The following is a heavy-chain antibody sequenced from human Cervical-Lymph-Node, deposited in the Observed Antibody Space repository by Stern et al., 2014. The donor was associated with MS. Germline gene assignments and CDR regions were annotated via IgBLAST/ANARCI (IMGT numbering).Heavy chain of an antibody. D-gene: IGHD5-12*01. CDR3: ALYSGTFY. CDR1: GYTFSSYY. J-gene: IGHJ4*02. V-gene: IGHV1-46*01. Sequence: QVQLVQSGAEVKGPGASVKVSCKASGYTFSSYYVHWVRQAPGQGLEWMGIINPTGGTTTYAQRFQGRLTLTRDTSTSTVYMGLTSLRSDDTAVYYCALYSGTFYWGQGTLVTVSS. CDR2: INPTGGTT.